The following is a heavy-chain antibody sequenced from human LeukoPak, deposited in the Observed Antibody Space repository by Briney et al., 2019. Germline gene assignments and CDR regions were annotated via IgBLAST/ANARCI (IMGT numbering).Heavy chain of an antibody. CDR3: PVTTRSRGFDY. CDR1: GFTFSSYW. J-gene: IGHJ4*02. D-gene: IGHD1/OR15-1a*01. V-gene: IGHV3-7*01. CDR2: LKEDGSVQ. Sequence: GGSLRLSCAASGFTFSSYWMSWVRQAPGEGLGWVAKLKEDGSVQKYVASVKGRLTISRDNPKNSVSLQMSSLRAEDTAVYSCPVTTRSRGFDYWGQGTLVTVSS.